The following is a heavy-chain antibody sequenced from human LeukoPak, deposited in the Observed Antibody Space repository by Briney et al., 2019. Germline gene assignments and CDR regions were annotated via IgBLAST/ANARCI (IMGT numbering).Heavy chain of an antibody. V-gene: IGHV4-30-2*01. CDR2: IYHSGST. D-gene: IGHD6-6*01. CDR1: GGSISSGGYY. Sequence: PSQTLSLTCTVSGGSISSGGYYWSWIRQPPGKGLEWIGYIYHSGSTYYNPSLKSRVTISVDRSKNQFSLKLSSVTAADTAVYYCARGVQASSSSWPLRGVPTYFDYWGQGTLVTVSS. CDR3: ARGVQASSSSWPLRGVPTYFDY. J-gene: IGHJ4*02.